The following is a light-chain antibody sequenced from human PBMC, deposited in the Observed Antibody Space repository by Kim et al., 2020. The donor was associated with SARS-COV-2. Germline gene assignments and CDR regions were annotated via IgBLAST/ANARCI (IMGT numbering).Light chain of an antibody. Sequence: GASVKLTCTLSSRHTGNAIAWYQQQPKKGPRYLMKVNSDGSHQKGDGIPDRFSGSSSGAERYLAISSLQPEDEADYFCQTWATGGMFGGGTQLTVL. V-gene: IGLV4-69*01. CDR2: VNSDGSH. CDR3: QTWATGGM. CDR1: SRHTGNA. J-gene: IGLJ3*02.